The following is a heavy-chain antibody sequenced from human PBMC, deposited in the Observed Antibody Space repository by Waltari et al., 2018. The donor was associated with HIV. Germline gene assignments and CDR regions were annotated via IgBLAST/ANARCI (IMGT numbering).Heavy chain of an antibody. CDR2: ISYDGNNK. J-gene: IGHJ6*02. D-gene: IGHD2-21*01. V-gene: IGHV3-30*18. CDR1: EFTFRSSA. Sequence: QVHVVESGGGVVQPGRALRLSCAAPEFTFRSSAMHWVRQASGKGLEWVAVISYDGNNKYYAGSVKGRFTISRDSSKNTVSLQMNSLRAEDTAVYYCAKDRCGGECHDGMDVWGQGTTVTVSS. CDR3: AKDRCGGECHDGMDV.